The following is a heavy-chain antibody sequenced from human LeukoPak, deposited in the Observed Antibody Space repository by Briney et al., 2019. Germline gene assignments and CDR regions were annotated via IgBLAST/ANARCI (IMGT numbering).Heavy chain of an antibody. Sequence: SETLSLTCTVSGGSISSYYWSWIRQSPGKGLEWIGYIYHNGITNYNPSLKGRVTISIDTSKNEFSLKLTSVIAADAAVYFCAREANYYGSGSYFEGTFDYWGQGSLVTVSS. J-gene: IGHJ4*02. CDR2: IYHNGIT. D-gene: IGHD3-10*01. CDR1: GGSISSYY. CDR3: AREANYYGSGSYFEGTFDY. V-gene: IGHV4-59*01.